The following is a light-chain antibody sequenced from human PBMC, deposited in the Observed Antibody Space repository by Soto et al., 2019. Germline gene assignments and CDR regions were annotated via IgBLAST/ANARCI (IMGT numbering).Light chain of an antibody. CDR3: QQYPYFPYT. CDR2: KAS. V-gene: IGKV1-5*03. J-gene: IGKJ2*01. CDR1: QSISSW. Sequence: DVQMTQSPSTLSASVGDRVTITCRASQSISSWLAWYQQKPGKAPKRLIYKASSLESGVPSRFSGSGSGTAFAPTVSSLQPDDFATYYRQQYPYFPYTFGQGTNLEIQ.